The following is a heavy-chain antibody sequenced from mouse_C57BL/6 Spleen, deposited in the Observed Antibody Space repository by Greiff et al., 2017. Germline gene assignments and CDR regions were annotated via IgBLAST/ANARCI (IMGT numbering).Heavy chain of an antibody. CDR2: IHPNSGST. J-gene: IGHJ1*03. CDR1: GYTFTSYW. Sequence: QVQLKQPGAELVKPGASVKLSCKASGYTFTSYWMHWVKQRPGQGLEWIGMIHPNSGSTNYNEKFKSKATLTVDKSSSTAYMQLSSLTSEDSAVFYCASWGDYDYDGGYFDVWGTGTTVTVSS. D-gene: IGHD2-4*01. V-gene: IGHV1-64*01. CDR3: ASWGDYDYDGGYFDV.